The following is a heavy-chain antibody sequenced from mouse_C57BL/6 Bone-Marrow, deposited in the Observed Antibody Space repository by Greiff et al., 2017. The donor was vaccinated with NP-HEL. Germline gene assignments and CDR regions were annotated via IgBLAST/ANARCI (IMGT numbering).Heavy chain of an antibody. Sequence: EVQVVESGGGLVQSGRSLRLSCATSGFTFSDFYMEWVRQAPGKGLEWIAASRNKANDYTTEYSASVKGRFIVSRDTSQSILYLQMNALRAEDTAIYYCARSLDYDYYAMDYWGQGTSVTVSS. CDR2: SRNKANDYTT. V-gene: IGHV7-1*01. J-gene: IGHJ4*01. CDR1: GFTFSDFY. D-gene: IGHD6-5*01. CDR3: ARSLDYDYYAMDY.